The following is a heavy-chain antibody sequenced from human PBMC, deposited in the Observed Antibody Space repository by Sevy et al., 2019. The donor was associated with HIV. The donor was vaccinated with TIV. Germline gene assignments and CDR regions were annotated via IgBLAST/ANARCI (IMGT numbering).Heavy chain of an antibody. V-gene: IGHV3-73*01. J-gene: IGHJ5*02. D-gene: IGHD3-3*01. CDR2: IRSKANDYAT. CDR1: GFTFSGSA. Sequence: GGFLRLSCAASGFTFSGSAMHWVRQASGKGLEWVGRIRSKANDYATGYAASVKGRFTISRDDSKNTAYLQMNSLKTEDTAVYYCTRNYDFWSGYPNNWFDPWGQGTLVTVSS. CDR3: TRNYDFWSGYPNNWFDP.